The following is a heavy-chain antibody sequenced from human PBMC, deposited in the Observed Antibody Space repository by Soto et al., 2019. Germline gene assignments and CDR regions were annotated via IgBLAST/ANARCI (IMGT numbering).Heavy chain of an antibody. D-gene: IGHD2-21*02. CDR2: ISGYIHNT. CDR1: GYTFSNYG. J-gene: IGHJ4*02. V-gene: IGHV1-18*01. Sequence: QVRLVQSGAEVKKPGASVKVSCKASGYTFSNYGINWVRQAPGQGLEWMGWISGYIHNTKYAQKVQGRVTMTTDTSTSTAYMELRSLRSDDTAVYYCARGKVGGDSKYWGQGTLVTVSS. CDR3: ARGKVGGDSKY.